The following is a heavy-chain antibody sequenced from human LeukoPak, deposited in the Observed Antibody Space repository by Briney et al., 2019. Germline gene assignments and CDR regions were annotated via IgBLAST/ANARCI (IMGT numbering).Heavy chain of an antibody. J-gene: IGHJ4*02. V-gene: IGHV1-46*01. Sequence: ASVKVSCKASGYTFTSYYMHWVRQAPGQGLEWMGIINPSGGSTTYAQKFQGRVTMTRDTSTSTVYMELSGLRPEDTALYYCARGGVGWLSPFDYWGQGTLVTVSS. CDR1: GYTFTSYY. CDR2: INPSGGST. CDR3: ARGGVGWLSPFDY. D-gene: IGHD3-10*01.